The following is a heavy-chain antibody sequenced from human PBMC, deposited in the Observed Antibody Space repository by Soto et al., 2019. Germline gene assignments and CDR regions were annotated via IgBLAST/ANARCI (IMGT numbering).Heavy chain of an antibody. CDR3: AKGLSSYNWNYGYYGMDV. D-gene: IGHD1-20*01. J-gene: IGHJ6*02. V-gene: IGHV3-23*01. CDR2: ISGNSGST. CDR1: GFTFSSFA. Sequence: EVQLLESGGSLVQPGGSLRLSCAASGFTFSSFAMSWVRQAPGKGLEWVSAISGNSGSTYYADSVKGRFTISRDNSKNTLFLQMNSLRAEDTAVYYCAKGLSSYNWNYGYYGMDVWGQGTTVTVSS.